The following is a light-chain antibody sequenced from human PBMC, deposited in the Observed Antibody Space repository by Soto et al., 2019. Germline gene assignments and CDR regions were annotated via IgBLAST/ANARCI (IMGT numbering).Light chain of an antibody. CDR1: QGIGSW. Sequence: DIQMTQSPSTVSASAGDRVTITCRASQGIGSWLAWYQHKPGKAPKLLIYAASNLQGGIPSRFSGSGSGTDFALTINSLQPEDFATYYCQQNNTFPSTFGQGTRVEIK. V-gene: IGKV1D-12*01. J-gene: IGKJ5*01. CDR3: QQNNTFPST. CDR2: AAS.